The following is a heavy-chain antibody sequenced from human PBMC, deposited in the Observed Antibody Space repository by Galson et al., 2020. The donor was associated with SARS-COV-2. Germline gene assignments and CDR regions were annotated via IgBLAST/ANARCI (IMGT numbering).Heavy chain of an antibody. CDR2: IYTFGRT. V-gene: IGHV4-61*02. Sequence: SETLSLTCSLSGDSISSGNYYWNWMRQPAGKGLEWIGRIYTFGRTNYNPSLKSRVTMSIDTSKNQFSLNLNSVTAADTAVYFCARGSGGWFDPWGQGFLVTVSS. CDR1: GDSISSGNYY. CDR3: ARGSGGWFDP. D-gene: IGHD3-10*01. J-gene: IGHJ5*02.